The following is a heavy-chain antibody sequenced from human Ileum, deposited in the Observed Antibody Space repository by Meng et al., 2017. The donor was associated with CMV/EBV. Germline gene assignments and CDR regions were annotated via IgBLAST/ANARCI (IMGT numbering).Heavy chain of an antibody. CDR2: INHSGSN. Sequence: CAVYGGSFSGYYWSWSRQPPGKGLEWNGEINHSGSNNYNPSLKSRVTISVDTSKNQFSLKLSSVTAADTAVYYCARGGGYCSGGSCHWGQGTLVTVSS. CDR1: GGSFSGYY. V-gene: IGHV4-34*01. J-gene: IGHJ4*02. D-gene: IGHD2-15*01. CDR3: ARGGGYCSGGSCH.